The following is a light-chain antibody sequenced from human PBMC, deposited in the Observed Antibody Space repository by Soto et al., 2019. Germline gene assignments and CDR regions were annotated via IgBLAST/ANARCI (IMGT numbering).Light chain of an antibody. V-gene: IGLV4-69*01. Sequence: QSVLTQSPSASPSLGASVKLTCTLSSGHSNYAIAWHQQQPEKGPRYLMKLNSDGSHSKGDGIPDRFSGSSSGAERYLTISILQSDDEADYYCQTWGTGSWVFGGGTKLTVL. CDR1: SGHSNYA. CDR3: QTWGTGSWV. CDR2: LNSDGSH. J-gene: IGLJ3*02.